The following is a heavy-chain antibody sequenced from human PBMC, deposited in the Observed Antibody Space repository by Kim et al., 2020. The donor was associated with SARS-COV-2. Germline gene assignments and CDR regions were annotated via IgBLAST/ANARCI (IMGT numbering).Heavy chain of an antibody. Sequence: GESLKISCKGSGYTFSTHWLGWVRQMPGKGLEWMGIIYPRDSDARYSPSFEGQVTMSADTSIDTAYLQWSSLKASDTAMYYCARGLCTDGNCYDVLDLWGQGTMVTVSS. J-gene: IGHJ3*01. CDR3: ARGLCTDGNCYDVLDL. D-gene: IGHD2-15*01. CDR2: IYPRDSDA. V-gene: IGHV5-51*01. CDR1: GYTFSTHW.